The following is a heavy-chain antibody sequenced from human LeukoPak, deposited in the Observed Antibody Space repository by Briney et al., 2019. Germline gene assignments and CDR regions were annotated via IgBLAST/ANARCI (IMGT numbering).Heavy chain of an antibody. J-gene: IGHJ4*02. D-gene: IGHD3-22*01. CDR1: GITLSNYG. Sequence: PGGSLRLSCAVSGITLSNYGMSWVRQAPGKELEWVAGISDSGGGTNYADSVKGRFTISRDNPKNTLYLQMNSLRAEDTAVYFCAKRGVVIRVILVGFHKEANYFDSWGQGALVTVSS. CDR3: AKRGVVIRVILVGFHKEANYFDS. CDR2: ISDSGGGT. V-gene: IGHV3-23*01.